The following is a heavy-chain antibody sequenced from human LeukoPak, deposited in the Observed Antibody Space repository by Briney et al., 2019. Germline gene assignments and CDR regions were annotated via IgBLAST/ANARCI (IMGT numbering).Heavy chain of an antibody. J-gene: IGHJ4*02. CDR1: GLTFSSSW. Sequence: GGSLRLSCAASGLTFSSSWVHWVRQAPGKGLVWVSRINSDGSSISYADSVKGRFTISRDNAKSTLYLQMNSLRAEDTAVYYCARVSISGTKFDYWGQGTLVTVTS. CDR2: INSDGSSI. CDR3: ARVSISGTKFDY. V-gene: IGHV3-74*01. D-gene: IGHD3-3*02.